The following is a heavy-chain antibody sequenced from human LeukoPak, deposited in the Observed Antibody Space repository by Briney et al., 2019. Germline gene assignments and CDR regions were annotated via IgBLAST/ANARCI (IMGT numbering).Heavy chain of an antibody. CDR2: MSPNSGGT. J-gene: IGHJ6*03. CDR3: ASDYPRYYFYMDV. Sequence: GASVKVSCKASGYTFTDYYIHWVRQAPGQGLEWMGWMSPNSGGTNYAQKFQGRVTMTRDTSISTAYMELSSLRSDDTAVYYCASDYPRYYFYMDVWGKGTTVTVSS. CDR1: GYTFTDYY. V-gene: IGHV1-2*02.